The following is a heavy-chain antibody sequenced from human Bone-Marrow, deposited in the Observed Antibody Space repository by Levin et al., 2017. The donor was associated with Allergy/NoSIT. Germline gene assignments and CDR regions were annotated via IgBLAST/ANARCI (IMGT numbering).Heavy chain of an antibody. D-gene: IGHD3-22*01. CDR3: ARRRYYESSGSGYYYGLDV. CDR2: IYPGDSDT. J-gene: IGHJ6*02. CDR1: GYNFSTDW. V-gene: IGHV5-51*01. Sequence: GESLKISCQGSGYNFSTDWIAWVRQMHGKGLEWMGIIYPGDSDTRYSPSFQGQVTFSADKTISTAYLQWSSLEASDTAIYYCARRRYYESSGSGYYYGLDVWGQGTTVTVSS.